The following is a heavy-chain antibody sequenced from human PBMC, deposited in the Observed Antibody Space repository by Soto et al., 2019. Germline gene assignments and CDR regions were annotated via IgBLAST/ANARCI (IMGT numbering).Heavy chain of an antibody. CDR1: GGSFSGYY. D-gene: IGHD5-12*01. V-gene: IGHV4-34*01. Sequence: QVQLQQWGAGLLKPSETLSLTCAVYGGSFSGYYWSWIRQPPGKGLEWIGEINHSGSTNYNPSLKSRVTISVDTSKNQFSPKLSSVTAADTAVYYCARGDSGYDPDFDYWGQGTLVTVSS. J-gene: IGHJ4*02. CDR2: INHSGST. CDR3: ARGDSGYDPDFDY.